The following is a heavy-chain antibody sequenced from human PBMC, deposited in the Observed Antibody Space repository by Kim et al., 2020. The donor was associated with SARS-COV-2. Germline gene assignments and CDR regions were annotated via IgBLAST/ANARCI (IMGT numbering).Heavy chain of an antibody. D-gene: IGHD6-19*01. CDR3: ARDGGIAVAGGDWYFDL. J-gene: IGHJ2*01. CDR1: GGSISSGGYY. V-gene: IGHV4-31*03. Sequence: SETLSLTCTVSGGSISSGGYYWSWIPRHPGKALEWIGYIYYSGSTYYNRPLKSRVTISGDTPKNQFTLKLPRVTAADTAVYYCARDGGIAVAGGDWYFDLWGRGTLVTVSS. CDR2: IYYSGST.